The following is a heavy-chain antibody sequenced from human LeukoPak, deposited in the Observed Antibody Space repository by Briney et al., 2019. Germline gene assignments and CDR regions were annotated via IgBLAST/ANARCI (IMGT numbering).Heavy chain of an antibody. Sequence: GGSLRLSCAASGFTFDDYAMHWVRQAPGKGLEWVSGISWNSGSIGYADSVKGRFTISRDNAKNSLYLQMNSLRAEDTALYYCAKDANGRTGFYRFDPWGQGTLVTVSS. CDR1: GFTFDDYA. V-gene: IGHV3-9*01. CDR3: AKDANGRTGFYRFDP. J-gene: IGHJ5*02. CDR2: ISWNSGSI. D-gene: IGHD1-1*01.